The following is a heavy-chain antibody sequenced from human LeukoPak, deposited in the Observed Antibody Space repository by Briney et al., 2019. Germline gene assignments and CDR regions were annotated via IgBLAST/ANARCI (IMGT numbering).Heavy chain of an antibody. D-gene: IGHD6-13*01. V-gene: IGHV4-61*02. J-gene: IGHJ5*02. CDR1: GDSISSGSYY. CDR2: IYTSGST. Sequence: PSETLSLTCTVSGDSISSGSYYWSWIWQPAGKGLEWIGRIYTSGSTNYNPSLKSRVTMSLDTSKNQFSLNLRSVTAADTAVYYCAKDHGSWSNWFDPWGQGTLVTVSS. CDR3: AKDHGSWSNWFDP.